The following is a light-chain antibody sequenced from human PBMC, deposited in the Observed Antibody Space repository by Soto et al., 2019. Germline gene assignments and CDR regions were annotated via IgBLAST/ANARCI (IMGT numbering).Light chain of an antibody. CDR3: CAYVSSNTLL. V-gene: IGLV2-11*01. CDR1: SSDVGGYNY. J-gene: IGLJ3*02. CDR2: EGS. Sequence: QSVLTQPRSVSGSPGQSVTISCTGTSSDVGGYNYVSWYQQHPGKAPKLMIYEGSKRPSGISNRFSGSKSGNTASLIISGLQGDDEGDYYCCAYVSSNTLLFGGGTKLTVL.